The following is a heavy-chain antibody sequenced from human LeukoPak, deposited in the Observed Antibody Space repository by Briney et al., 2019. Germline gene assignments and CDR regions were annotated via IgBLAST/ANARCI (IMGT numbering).Heavy chain of an antibody. CDR2: IHHSGAT. CDR3: ARDDTSDFSWY. J-gene: IGHJ4*02. V-gene: IGHV4-38-2*02. CDR1: GYSISSGYY. D-gene: IGHD3-22*01. Sequence: PETLSLTCAVSGYSISSGYYWGWIRQPPGKGLEWIGIIHHSGATSYNPSLKSRVTISVDTSKNQFSLNLTSVTAADTAVYYCARDDTSDFSWYWGQGTLVTVSS.